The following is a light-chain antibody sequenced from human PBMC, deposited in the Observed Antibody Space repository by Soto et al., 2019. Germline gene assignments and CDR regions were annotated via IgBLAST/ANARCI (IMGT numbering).Light chain of an antibody. CDR2: SNN. CDR3: AGWDDSLNGRWV. V-gene: IGLV1-44*01. Sequence: QSVLTQPPSASGTPGQRVTISCSGSSSNSGSNAVNWYQHLPGAAPKLLIHSNNQRPSGVPDRFSGSKSGTSASLAISGLQSEDEGDYYCAGWDDSLNGRWVFGGGTQLTVL. J-gene: IGLJ3*02. CDR1: SSNSGSNA.